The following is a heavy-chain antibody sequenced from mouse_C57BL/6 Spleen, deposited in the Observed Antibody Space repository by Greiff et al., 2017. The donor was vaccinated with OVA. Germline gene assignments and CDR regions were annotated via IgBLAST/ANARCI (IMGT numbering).Heavy chain of an antibody. V-gene: IGHV1-50*01. J-gene: IGHJ2*01. D-gene: IGHD1-1*01. CDR1: GYTFTSYW. CDR2: IDPSDSYT. CDR3: ARRGYSGSSYYFDY. Sequence: QVQLQQPGAELVKPGASVKLSCKASGYTFTSYWMQWVKQRPGQGLEWIGEIDPSDSYTNYNQKFKGKATLTVDTSSSTAYMQLSSLTSEDSAVYYCARRGYSGSSYYFDYWGQGTTLTVSS.